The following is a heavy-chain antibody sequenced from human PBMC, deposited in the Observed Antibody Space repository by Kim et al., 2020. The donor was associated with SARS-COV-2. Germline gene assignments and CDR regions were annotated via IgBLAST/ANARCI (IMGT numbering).Heavy chain of an antibody. CDR2: ISAYNGNT. CDR3: ARSDYDYIWGSYRYPHFDY. V-gene: IGHV1-18*01. CDR1: GYTFTSYG. Sequence: ASVKVSCKASGYTFTSYGISWVRQAPGQGLELMGWISAYNGNTNYAQKLQGRVTMTTDTSTSTAYMELRSLRSDDTAVYYCARSDYDYIWGSYRYPHFDYWGQGNLVTVSS. J-gene: IGHJ4*02. D-gene: IGHD3-16*02.